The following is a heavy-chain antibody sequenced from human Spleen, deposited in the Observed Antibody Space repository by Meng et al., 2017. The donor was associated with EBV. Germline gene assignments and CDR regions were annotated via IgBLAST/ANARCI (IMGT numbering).Heavy chain of an antibody. J-gene: IGHJ4*02. V-gene: IGHV3-53*01. CDR2: VFSGGDI. CDR1: WFTVNTNY. Sequence: VWRGGSGGGLVKPGGSLRLSCAAAWFTVNTNYMSYVRQAPGKGLEWVSIVFSGGDIYYADSVKGRFTISRDSSENTVSLQMSSLRAEDTALYYCARGIVAGTVTHWGQGTLVTVSS. CDR3: ARGIVAGTVTH. D-gene: IGHD6-19*01.